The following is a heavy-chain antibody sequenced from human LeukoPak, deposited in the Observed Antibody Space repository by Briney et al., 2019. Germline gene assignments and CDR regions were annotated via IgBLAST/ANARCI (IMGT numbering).Heavy chain of an antibody. J-gene: IGHJ4*02. V-gene: IGHV4-34*01. CDR3: ARGSRWLQSYFDY. Sequence: SETLSPTCDVYGGSLRAYYWSWIRQPPGKGLEWIGEINHIGSTNYNPSLKSRVSISGDTSKNQFSLKLSSVTAADTAVYYCARGSRWLQSYFDYWGQGTLVTVSS. D-gene: IGHD5-24*01. CDR1: GGSLRAYY. CDR2: INHIGST.